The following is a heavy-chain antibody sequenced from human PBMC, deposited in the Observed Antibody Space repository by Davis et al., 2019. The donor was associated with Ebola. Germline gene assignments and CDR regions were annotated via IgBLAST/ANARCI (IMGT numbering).Heavy chain of an antibody. CDR1: GFTVSSNY. Sequence: GESLKISCVVSGFTVSSNYMNWVRQAPGKGLEWVSYISSSSSTIYYADSVRGRFTISRDNAKNSLYLQMNSLRDEDTAVYYCARVTIHAFDIWGQGTMVTVSS. J-gene: IGHJ3*02. CDR2: ISSSSSTI. V-gene: IGHV3-48*02. CDR3: ARVTIHAFDI. D-gene: IGHD4/OR15-4a*01.